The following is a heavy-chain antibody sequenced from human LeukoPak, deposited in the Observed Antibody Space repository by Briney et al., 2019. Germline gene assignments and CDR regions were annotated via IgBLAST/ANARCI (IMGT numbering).Heavy chain of an antibody. CDR2: IYRSGTT. J-gene: IGHJ5*02. CDR3: SRLSHVAGAPKVSWFDP. D-gene: IGHD1-26*01. CDR1: AYSISDGWV. V-gene: IGHV4-38-2*02. Sequence: PGTLSLTCTVSAYSISDGWVWGMIRQPPGKGLEWIGSIYRSGTTYYNPSLKSRVTMSVDTSNHQFSLKLTSVTAADTAMYYCSRLSHVAGAPKVSWFDPWGKGTLVTVSS.